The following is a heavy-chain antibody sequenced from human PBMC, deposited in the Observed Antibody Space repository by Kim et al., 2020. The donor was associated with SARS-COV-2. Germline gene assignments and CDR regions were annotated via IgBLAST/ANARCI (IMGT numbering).Heavy chain of an antibody. CDR2: IIPIFGTA. CDR3: ARDTAFGYGYHY. J-gene: IGHJ4*02. D-gene: IGHD5-18*01. Sequence: VKVSCKASGGTFSSYAISWVRQAPGQGLEWMGGIIPIFGTANYAQKFQGRVTITADESTSTAYMELSSLRSEDTAVYYCARDTAFGYGYHYWGQGTLVTVSS. CDR1: GGTFSSYA. V-gene: IGHV1-69*13.